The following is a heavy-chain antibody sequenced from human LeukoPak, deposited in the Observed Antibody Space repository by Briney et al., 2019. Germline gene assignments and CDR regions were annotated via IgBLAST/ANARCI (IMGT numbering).Heavy chain of an antibody. CDR1: GGSISSYY. CDR2: IYYSGST. D-gene: IGHD3-22*01. V-gene: IGHV4-59*01. CDR3: ARDGYYYDSSGAFDI. J-gene: IGHJ3*02. Sequence: SETLSLTCTVSGGSISSYYWSWIRQPPGKGLEWIGYIYYSGSTNYNPSLKSRVTISVDTSKNQFSLKLSSVTAADTAVYYCARDGYYYDSSGAFDIWGQGTMVAVSS.